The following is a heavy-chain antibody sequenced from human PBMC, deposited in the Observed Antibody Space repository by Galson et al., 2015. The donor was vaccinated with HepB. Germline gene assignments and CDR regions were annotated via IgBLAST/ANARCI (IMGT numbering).Heavy chain of an antibody. D-gene: IGHD4-23*01. CDR2: ISSSSSYI. V-gene: IGHV3-21*01. Sequence: SLRLSCAASGFTFSSYSMNWVRQAPGKGLEWVSSISSSSSYIYYADSVKGRFTISRDNAKNSLYLQMNSLRAEDTAVYYCARVPDDFGANLFPSLEYYYYYYMDVWGKGTTVTVSS. CDR1: GFTFSSYS. CDR3: ARVPDDFGANLFPSLEYYYYYYMDV. J-gene: IGHJ6*03.